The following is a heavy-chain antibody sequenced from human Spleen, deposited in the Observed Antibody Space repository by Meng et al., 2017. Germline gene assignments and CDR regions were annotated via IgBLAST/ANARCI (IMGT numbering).Heavy chain of an antibody. CDR1: GYTFTSYY. V-gene: IGHV1-46*01. D-gene: IGHD1-20*01. Sequence: ASVKVSCKASGYTFTSYYMHWVRQAPGQGLEWMGIINPSGGSTSYAQKFQGRVTMTRDTSTSTVYMELSSLRSEDTAVYYCARWLRYNWMGHPVDAFDIWGQGTMVTVSS. CDR3: ARWLRYNWMGHPVDAFDI. J-gene: IGHJ3*02. CDR2: INPSGGST.